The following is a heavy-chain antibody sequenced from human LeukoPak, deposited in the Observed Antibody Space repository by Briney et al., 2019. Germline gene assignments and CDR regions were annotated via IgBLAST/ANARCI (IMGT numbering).Heavy chain of an antibody. CDR3: ARLWFGETDYFDY. CDR1: GGSISSGGYY. CDR2: IYYSGST. D-gene: IGHD3-10*01. V-gene: IGHV4-31*03. J-gene: IGHJ4*02. Sequence: SETLSLTCTVSGGSISSGGYYWSWIRQHPGKGLEWIGYIYYSGSTYYNPSLKSRVTISVDTSKNQFSLKLSFVTAADTAVYYCARLWFGETDYFDYWGQGTLVTVSS.